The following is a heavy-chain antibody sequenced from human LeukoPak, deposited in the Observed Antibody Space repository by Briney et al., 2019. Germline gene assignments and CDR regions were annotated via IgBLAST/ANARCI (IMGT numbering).Heavy chain of an antibody. J-gene: IGHJ5*02. CDR3: ARGTPPYIVGATPPRDNWFDP. CDR2: INHGGST. Sequence: SETLSLTCAVYGGSFSHYYWSWIRQPPGKGLEWIGEINHGGSTNYNPSLKSRVTISVDTSKNQFSLKLSSVTAADTAVYYCARGTPPYIVGATPPRDNWFDPWGQGTLVTVSS. CDR1: GGSFSHYY. D-gene: IGHD1-26*01. V-gene: IGHV4-34*01.